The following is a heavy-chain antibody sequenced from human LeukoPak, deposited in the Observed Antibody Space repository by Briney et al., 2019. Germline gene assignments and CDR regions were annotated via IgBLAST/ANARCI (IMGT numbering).Heavy chain of an antibody. CDR3: ARGPNWSSGPPRDY. J-gene: IGHJ4*02. CDR1: GGSFSGYY. V-gene: IGHV4-34*01. D-gene: IGHD3-22*01. Sequence: PETLSLTCAVYGGSFSGYYWSWIRQPPGKGLEWIGEINHSGSTNYNPSLKSRVTISVDTSKNQFSLKLSSVTAADTAVYYCARGPNWSSGPPRDYWGQGTLVTVSS. CDR2: INHSGST.